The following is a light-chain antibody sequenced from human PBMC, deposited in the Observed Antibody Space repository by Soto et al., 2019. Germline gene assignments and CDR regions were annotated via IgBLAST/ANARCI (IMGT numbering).Light chain of an antibody. CDR1: GSNLGRNY. J-gene: IGLJ1*01. Sequence: QSVLTKPPSVSATPGQKVTISCSGSGSNLGRNYVSWYQQLPGTAPKLLIYDNVYRFSGIPDRFSASKSGTSATLGITGLQTGDEGDYYCGSWDNILRAYVFGTGTKLTVL. CDR2: DNV. V-gene: IGLV1-51*01. CDR3: GSWDNILRAYV.